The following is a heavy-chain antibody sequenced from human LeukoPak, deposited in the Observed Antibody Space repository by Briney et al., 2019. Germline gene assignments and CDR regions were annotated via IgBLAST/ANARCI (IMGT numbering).Heavy chain of an antibody. CDR1: GFTFSSYS. CDR2: ISSSSSYI. D-gene: IGHD1-14*01. J-gene: IGHJ4*02. CDR3: ARATTRSGTVDY. Sequence: PGVSLRLSCAASGFTFSSYSMNWVRQVPGKGLEWVSSISSSSSYIYYADSVKGRFTISRDNAKNSLYLQMNSLRAEDTAVYYCARATTRSGTVDYWGQGTLVTVSS. V-gene: IGHV3-21*01.